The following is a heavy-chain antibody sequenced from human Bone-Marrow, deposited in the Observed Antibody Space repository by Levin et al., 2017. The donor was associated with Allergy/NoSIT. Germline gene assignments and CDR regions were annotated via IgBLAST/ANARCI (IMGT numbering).Heavy chain of an antibody. CDR1: GYTFTGYY. J-gene: IGHJ6*02. Sequence: GESLKISCKASGYTFTGYYMHWVRQAPGQGLEWMGWINPNSGGTNYAQKFQGWVTMTRDTSISTAYMELSRLRSDDTAVYYCARGATVTIGFSYYYGMDVWGQGTTVTVSS. CDR2: INPNSGGT. D-gene: IGHD4-17*01. V-gene: IGHV1-2*04. CDR3: ARGATVTIGFSYYYGMDV.